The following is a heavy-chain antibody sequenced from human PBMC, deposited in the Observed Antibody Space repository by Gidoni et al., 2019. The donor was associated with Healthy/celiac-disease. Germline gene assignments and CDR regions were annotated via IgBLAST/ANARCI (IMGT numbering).Heavy chain of an antibody. J-gene: IGHJ6*02. CDR1: GYTFTGYY. CDR3: AYQEQQLVHEPSYYYYGMDV. V-gene: IGHV1-2*06. Sequence: QVQLVQSGAEVKKPGASVKGSCKACGYTFTGYYMHWVRQAPGQGLEWIGRLHPNSWCTNYAQKFQGRVTMTRDTSISTAYMELSRLRSADTAVYYCAYQEQQLVHEPSYYYYGMDVWGQGTTVTVSS. D-gene: IGHD6-13*01. CDR2: LHPNSWCT.